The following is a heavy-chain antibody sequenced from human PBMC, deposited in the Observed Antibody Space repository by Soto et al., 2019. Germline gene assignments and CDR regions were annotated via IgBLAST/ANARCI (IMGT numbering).Heavy chain of an antibody. D-gene: IGHD3-9*01. V-gene: IGHV3-23*01. CDR3: AKDSREGYFDWLLLNWFDP. Sequence: HPGGSLRLSCAASGFTFSSYAMSWVRQAPGKGLEWVSAISGSGGSTYYADSVKGRFTISRDNSKNTLYLQMNSLRAEDTAVYYCAKDSREGYFDWLLLNWFDPWGQGTLVTVSS. J-gene: IGHJ5*02. CDR2: ISGSGGST. CDR1: GFTFSSYA.